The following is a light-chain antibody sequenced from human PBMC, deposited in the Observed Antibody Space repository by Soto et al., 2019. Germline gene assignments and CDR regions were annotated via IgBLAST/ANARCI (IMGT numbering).Light chain of an antibody. CDR3: QKYNSAPLT. Sequence: DIQMTQSPSSLSASVGGRVTITCRASQGISTYLAWYQQKPGKVPKLLIYAASTLQSGVPSRFSGSGSGTEFTLTIGSLQSEDVATYYCQKYNSAPLTFGGGTKVEIK. V-gene: IGKV1-27*01. CDR2: AAS. J-gene: IGKJ4*01. CDR1: QGISTY.